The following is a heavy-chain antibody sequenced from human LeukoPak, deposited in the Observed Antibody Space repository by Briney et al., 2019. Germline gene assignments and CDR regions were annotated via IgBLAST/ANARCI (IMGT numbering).Heavy chain of an antibody. CDR2: MNPNSGNT. J-gene: IGHJ4*02. CDR3: ARPTSYDFWSDYRSHFDY. CDR1: GYTFTSYD. D-gene: IGHD3-3*01. Sequence: ASVKVSCKASGYTFTSYDINWVRQATGQGLEWMGWMNPNSGNTGYAQKFQGRVTMTRNTSISTAYMELSSLRSEDTAVYYCARPTSYDFWSDYRSHFDYWGQGTLVTVSS. V-gene: IGHV1-8*01.